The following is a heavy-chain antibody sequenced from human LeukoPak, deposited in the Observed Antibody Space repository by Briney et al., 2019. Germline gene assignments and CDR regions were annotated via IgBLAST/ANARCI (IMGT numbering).Heavy chain of an antibody. D-gene: IGHD3-10*01. CDR1: GYTFTSYG. Sequence: ASVKVSCKASGYTFTSYGTNWVRQAPGQGLKWIGWTSAYNGNTNYAQNLQGRVTITTDTSTSIAYMELRSLRSDDTAVYYCARDSGYYSGSLYWGQGTLVTVSS. V-gene: IGHV1-18*01. CDR2: TSAYNGNT. CDR3: ARDSGYYSGSLY. J-gene: IGHJ4*02.